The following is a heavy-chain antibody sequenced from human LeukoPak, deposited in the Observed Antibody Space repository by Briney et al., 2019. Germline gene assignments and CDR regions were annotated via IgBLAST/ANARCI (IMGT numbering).Heavy chain of an antibody. CDR1: GFTFSSYG. CDR3: ASQSGSYFQINGPPNY. D-gene: IGHD3-10*01. V-gene: IGHV3-23*01. J-gene: IGHJ4*02. Sequence: GGSLRLSCVASGFTFSSYGMSWVRQAPGKGLEWVSAISSSGGSTYYADSVKGRFTISRDNSKNTLSLHMNSLRAEDTAVYYCASQSGSYFQINGPPNYWGQGTLVTVSS. CDR2: ISSSGGST.